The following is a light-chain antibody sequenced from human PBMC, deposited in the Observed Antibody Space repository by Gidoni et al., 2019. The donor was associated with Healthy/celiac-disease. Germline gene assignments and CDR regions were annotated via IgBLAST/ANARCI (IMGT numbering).Light chain of an antibody. Sequence: DIVMTQSPLSLPVTPGEPASISCRSSKSLLHSNGYNYLYWYLQKPGQSQQLLIYLGSNRASGVPDRFSGSGSGTDFTLKISRVEAEDVGVYYCMQALQTPLITFXQXTRLEIK. CDR2: LGS. CDR1: KSLLHSNGYNY. CDR3: MQALQTPLIT. V-gene: IGKV2-28*01. J-gene: IGKJ5*01.